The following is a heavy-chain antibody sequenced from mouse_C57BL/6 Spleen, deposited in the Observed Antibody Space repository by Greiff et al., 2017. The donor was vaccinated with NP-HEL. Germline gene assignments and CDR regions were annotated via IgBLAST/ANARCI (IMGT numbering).Heavy chain of an antibody. CDR3: ARSYYYFDY. J-gene: IGHJ2*01. V-gene: IGHV1-64*01. CDR2: IHPNSGST. Sequence: VQLVESGAELVKPGASVKLSCKASGYTFTSYWMHWVKQRPGQGLEWIGMIHPNSGSTNYNEKFKSKATLTVDKSSSTAYMQLSSLTSEDSAVYYCARSYYYFDYWGQGTTLTVSS. CDR1: GYTFTSYW.